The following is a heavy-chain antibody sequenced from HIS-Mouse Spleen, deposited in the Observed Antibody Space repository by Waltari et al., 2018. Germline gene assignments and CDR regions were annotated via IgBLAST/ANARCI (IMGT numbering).Heavy chain of an antibody. CDR3: AREIPYSSSWYDWYFDL. Sequence: QLQLQESGPGLVKPSETLSITCPVPGGSISSSSYDRGWIRQPPGKGLEWIGSIYYSGSTYYNPSLKSRVTISVDTSKNQFSLKLSSVTAADTAVYYCAREIPYSSSWYDWYFDLWGRGTLVTVSS. V-gene: IGHV4-39*07. D-gene: IGHD6-13*01. J-gene: IGHJ2*01. CDR2: IYYSGST. CDR1: GGSISSSSYD.